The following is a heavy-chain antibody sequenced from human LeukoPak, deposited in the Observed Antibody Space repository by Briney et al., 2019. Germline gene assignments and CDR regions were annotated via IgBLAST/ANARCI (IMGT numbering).Heavy chain of an antibody. CDR2: ISGSGGST. Sequence: GGSLRLSCAASGFTFSSYAMSWVRQAPGKGLEWVSAISGSGGSTYYADSVKGWFTISRDNSKNTLYLQMNSLRAEDTAVYYCAKDAPVNIVVVPAANSWGQGTLVTVSS. D-gene: IGHD2-2*01. V-gene: IGHV3-23*01. CDR1: GFTFSSYA. CDR3: AKDAPVNIVVVPAANS. J-gene: IGHJ4*02.